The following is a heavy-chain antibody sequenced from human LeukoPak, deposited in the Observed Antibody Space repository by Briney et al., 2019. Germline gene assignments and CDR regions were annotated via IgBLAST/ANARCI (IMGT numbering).Heavy chain of an antibody. CDR2: IYYSGST. CDR1: GGSISSYY. Sequence: SETLSLTCTVSGGSISSYYWSWIRQPPGKGLEWIGYIYYSGSTNYNPSLKSRVTISVDTSKNQFSLKLSSVTAADTAVYYCASLSGSSSDPYYSGMDVWAKGPRSPSP. CDR3: ASLSGSSSDPYYSGMDV. V-gene: IGHV4-59*08. J-gene: IGHJ6*02. D-gene: IGHD1-26*01.